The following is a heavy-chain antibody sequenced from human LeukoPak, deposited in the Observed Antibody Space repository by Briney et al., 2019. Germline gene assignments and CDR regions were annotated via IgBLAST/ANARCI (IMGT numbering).Heavy chain of an antibody. CDR1: GIPFKKYG. CDR3: VTHYKWDLLVHAFDF. J-gene: IGHJ3*01. CDR2: VWHDGSPT. D-gene: IGHD1-26*01. Sequence: PGGSLRLSCAVSGIPFKKYGMQWVRQAPGKGLEWVATVWHDGSPTMYADSAKGRFTISRDDSKNMFYLQMNSLRAEDTAEYYCVTHYKWDLLVHAFDFWGQGTRVTVSS. V-gene: IGHV3-33*01.